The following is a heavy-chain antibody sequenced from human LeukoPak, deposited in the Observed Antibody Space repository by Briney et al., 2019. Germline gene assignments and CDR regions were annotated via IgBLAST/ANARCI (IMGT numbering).Heavy chain of an antibody. CDR1: GFTLSSYD. J-gene: IGHJ4*02. Sequence: GGSLRLSCAASGFTLSSYDMHWVRQGTGKGLEWLSAIGTAGDTYYPGSVKGRFTTSRENAKNSLYLQMNSLRVGDTAVYYCARVRRDGYDVFFDYWGQGTLVTVSS. CDR2: IGTAGDT. V-gene: IGHV3-13*04. D-gene: IGHD5-24*01. CDR3: ARVRRDGYDVFFDY.